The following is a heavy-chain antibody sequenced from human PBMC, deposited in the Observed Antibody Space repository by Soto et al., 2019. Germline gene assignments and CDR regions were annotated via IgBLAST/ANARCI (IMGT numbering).Heavy chain of an antibody. D-gene: IGHD2-2*01. J-gene: IGHJ4*02. CDR2: IYYSGST. Sequence: PSETLSLTCTVSGGSISSGDYYWSWIRQPPGKGLEWIGYIYYSGSTYYNPSLKSRVTISVDTSKNQFSLKLSSVTAADTAVYYCARGRSPLYQLLDTRPYYFDYWGQGTLVTVSS. CDR3: ARGRSPLYQLLDTRPYYFDY. CDR1: GGSISSGDYY. V-gene: IGHV4-30-4*01.